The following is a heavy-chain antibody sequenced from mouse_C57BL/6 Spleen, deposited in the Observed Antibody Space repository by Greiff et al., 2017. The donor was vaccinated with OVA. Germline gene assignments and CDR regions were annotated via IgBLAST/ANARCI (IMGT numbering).Heavy chain of an antibody. CDR1: GYTFTSYG. D-gene: IGHD2-4*01. Sequence: QVQLQQPGAELARPGASVKLSCKASGYTFTSYGISWVKQRTGQGLEWIGEIYPRSGNTYYNEKFKGKATLTAEKSSSTAYMELRSLTSEDSAVYFCASPLYDYDVNAMDYWGQGTSVTVSS. CDR3: ASPLYDYDVNAMDY. CDR2: IYPRSGNT. J-gene: IGHJ4*01. V-gene: IGHV1-81*01.